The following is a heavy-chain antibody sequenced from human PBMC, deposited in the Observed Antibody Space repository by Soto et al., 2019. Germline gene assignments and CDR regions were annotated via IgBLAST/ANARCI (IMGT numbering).Heavy chain of an antibody. V-gene: IGHV1-69*01. J-gene: IGHJ6*02. CDR3: ARGRAKAHFYYGMDV. CDR2: IIPIFGTI. Sequence: QVPMVQSGAEVKKPGSSLKVSCKASGGTFSGYGISWVRQAPGQGLEWMGGIIPIFGTINYAQKFRDRVTISADEATSTVYMDLSSLRSEDTAIYYCARGRAKAHFYYGMDVWGQGTAVTVSS. CDR1: GGTFSGYG.